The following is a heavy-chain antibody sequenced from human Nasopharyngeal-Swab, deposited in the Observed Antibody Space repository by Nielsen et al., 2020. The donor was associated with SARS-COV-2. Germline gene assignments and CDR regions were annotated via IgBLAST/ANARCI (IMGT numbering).Heavy chain of an antibody. CDR1: GFTFSSYS. D-gene: IGHD3-9*01. Sequence: GGSLRLSCAASGFTFSSYSMNWVRQAPGKGLEWVSSISSSSSYIYYADSVKGRFTISRDNAKNSLYLQMNSLRAEDTAVYYCARVGILTDGDYWGQGTLVTVSS. V-gene: IGHV3-21*01. CDR2: ISSSSSYI. J-gene: IGHJ4*02. CDR3: ARVGILTDGDY.